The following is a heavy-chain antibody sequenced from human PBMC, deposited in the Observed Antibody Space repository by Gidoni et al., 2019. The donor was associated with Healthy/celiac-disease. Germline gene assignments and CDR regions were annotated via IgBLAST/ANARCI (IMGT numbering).Heavy chain of an antibody. J-gene: IGHJ4*02. Sequence: QVQLVQSGAEVKKPGASVKVSCTASGYTFTSYYMHWVRQAPGQGLEWMGIINPSGGSTSYAQKFQGRVTMTRDTSTSTVYMELSSLRSEDTAVYYCARDGRNVLRFLEWLQAFDYWGQGTLVTVSS. D-gene: IGHD3-3*01. CDR1: GYTFTSYY. CDR3: ARDGRNVLRFLEWLQAFDY. CDR2: INPSGGST. V-gene: IGHV1-46*03.